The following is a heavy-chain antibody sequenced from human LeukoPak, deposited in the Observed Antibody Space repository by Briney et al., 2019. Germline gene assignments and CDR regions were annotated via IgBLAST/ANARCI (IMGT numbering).Heavy chain of an antibody. D-gene: IGHD5-18*01. CDR3: AGSIYSYGYFDDY. Sequence: SETLSLTCTVSGGSISSGSYYWSWIRQPAGKGLEWIGRIYTSGSTNYNPSLKSRVTISVDTSKNQFSLKLSSVTAADTAVYYCAGSIYSYGYFDDYWGQGTLVTVSS. V-gene: IGHV4-61*02. CDR1: GGSISSGSYY. CDR2: IYTSGST. J-gene: IGHJ4*02.